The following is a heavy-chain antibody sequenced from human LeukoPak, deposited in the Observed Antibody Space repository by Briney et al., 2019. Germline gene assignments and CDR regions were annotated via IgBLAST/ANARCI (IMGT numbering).Heavy chain of an antibody. J-gene: IGHJ4*02. CDR1: GFTFSSYG. CDR2: ISYDGSNK. CDR3: AKGLVRGVIISQDYFDY. Sequence: GGSLRLSCAASGFTFSSYGMHWVRQAPGKGLEWVAVISYDGSNKYYTDSVKGRFTISRDNSKNTLYLQMNSLRAEDTAVYYCAKGLVRGVIISQDYFDYWGQGTLVTVSS. V-gene: IGHV3-30*18. D-gene: IGHD3-10*01.